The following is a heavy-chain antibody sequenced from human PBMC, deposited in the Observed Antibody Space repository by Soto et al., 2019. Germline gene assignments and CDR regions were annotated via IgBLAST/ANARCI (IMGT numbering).Heavy chain of an antibody. CDR2: IYYSGST. Sequence: SETLSLTCTVSGGSISSGDYYWSWIRQPPGKGLEWIGYIYYSGSTYYNPSLKSRVTISVDTSKNQFPLKLSSVTAADTAVYYCARTGGRWYYDSSGTEWYFDLWGRGTLVTVSS. J-gene: IGHJ2*01. CDR1: GGSISSGDYY. D-gene: IGHD3-22*01. CDR3: ARTGGRWYYDSSGTEWYFDL. V-gene: IGHV4-30-4*01.